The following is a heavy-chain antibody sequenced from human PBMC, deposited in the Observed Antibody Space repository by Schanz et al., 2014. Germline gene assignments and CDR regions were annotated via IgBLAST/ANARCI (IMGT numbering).Heavy chain of an antibody. V-gene: IGHV1-2*06. CDR1: GYTFNSYA. CDR3: ARDPYGKNSGDFDY. CDR2: INPNSGGT. Sequence: QVQLVQSGSELKKPGASVKVSCKTSGYTFNSYALHWVRQAPGQGLEWMGRINPNSGGTNYAQKFQGRVTMTRDTSISTVYMELTRLTSDDTAVYFCARDPYGKNSGDFDYWGQGTLVTVSS. J-gene: IGHJ4*02. D-gene: IGHD4-17*01.